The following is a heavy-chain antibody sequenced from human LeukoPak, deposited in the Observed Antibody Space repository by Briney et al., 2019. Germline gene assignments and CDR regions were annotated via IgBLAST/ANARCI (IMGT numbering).Heavy chain of an antibody. J-gene: IGHJ4*02. D-gene: IGHD2-21*02. V-gene: IGHV4-39*01. CDR3: ARRCGGGCYSGDY. Sequence: SGTLSLTCTVSGGSISSSSHYWGWIRQPPGKGLEWIGNYFYTESTYYNPSLKSRVTMSVDTSKNQFSLNLSSVTAADTAIYYCARRCGGGCYSGDYWGQGTLVTVSS. CDR2: YFYTEST. CDR1: GGSISSSSHY.